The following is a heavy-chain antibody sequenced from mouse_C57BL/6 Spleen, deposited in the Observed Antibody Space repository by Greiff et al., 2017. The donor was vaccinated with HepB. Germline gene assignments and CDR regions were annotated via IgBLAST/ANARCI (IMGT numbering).Heavy chain of an antibody. V-gene: IGHV1-80*01. CDR1: GYAFSSYW. CDR2: IYPGDGDT. J-gene: IGHJ4*01. D-gene: IGHD1-3*01. CDR3: ARERDQTGIYYAMDY. Sequence: QVQLQQSGAELVKPGASVKISCKASGYAFSSYWMNWVKQRPGKGLEWIGQIYPGDGDTNYNGKFKGKATLTADKSSSTAYMQLSSLTSEDSAVYFCARERDQTGIYYAMDYWGQGTSVTVSS.